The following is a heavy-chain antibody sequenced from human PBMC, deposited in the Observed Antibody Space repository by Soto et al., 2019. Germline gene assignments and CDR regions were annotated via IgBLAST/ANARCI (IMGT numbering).Heavy chain of an antibody. CDR3: TTESQNAPMIRVKGIKYYFDY. V-gene: IGHV3-15*07. Sequence: GGSLRLSCAASGFTFSNAWMNWVRQAPGKGLEWVGRIKSKTDGGTTDYAAPVKGRFTISRDDSKNTLYLQMNSLKTEDTAVYYCTTESQNAPMIRVKGIKYYFDYWGQGTLVTVSS. J-gene: IGHJ4*02. CDR2: IKSKTDGGTT. D-gene: IGHD3-22*01. CDR1: GFTFSNAW.